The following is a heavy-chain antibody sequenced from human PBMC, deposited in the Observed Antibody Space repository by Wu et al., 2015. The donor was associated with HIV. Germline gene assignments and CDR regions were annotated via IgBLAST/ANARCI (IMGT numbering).Heavy chain of an antibody. CDR2: ISSTGNT. CDR3: ARGRYDVLTGYYTLQS. Sequence: QVQLQESGPGLVKPSETPSLTCTVSGASINNYYWSWVRQSPEKGLEWIGYISSTGNTNYNPSLKSRVTISVATSKKQFSLTVISMTSADTALYYCARGRYDVLTGYYTLQSWGQGTLVTVFS. J-gene: IGHJ5*02. D-gene: IGHD3-9*01. CDR1: GASINNYY. V-gene: IGHV4-59*01.